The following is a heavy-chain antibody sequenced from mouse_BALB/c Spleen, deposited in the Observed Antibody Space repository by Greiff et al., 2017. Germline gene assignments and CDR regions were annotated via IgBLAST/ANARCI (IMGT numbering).Heavy chain of an antibody. Sequence: EVQLVESGAELVKPGASVKLSCTASGFNIKDTYMHWVKQRPEQGLEWIGRIDPANGNTKYDPKFQGKATITADTSSNTAYLQLSSLTSEDTAVYYCARSLPFAYWGQGTLVTVSA. V-gene: IGHV14-3*02. CDR2: IDPANGNT. CDR1: GFNIKDTY. J-gene: IGHJ3*01. CDR3: ARSLPFAY. D-gene: IGHD1-2*01.